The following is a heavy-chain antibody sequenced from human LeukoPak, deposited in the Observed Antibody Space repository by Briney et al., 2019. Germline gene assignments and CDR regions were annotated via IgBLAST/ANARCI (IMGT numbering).Heavy chain of an antibody. CDR1: GFIFSKYA. Sequence: GRSLRLSCAASGFIFSKYAMHWVRQTPGKGLEWVAAIWNDGSDENYADSVKGRFTISSDNSKNTLYLQMNSLRAEDTAVYYRAAGIASLRYWGQGTLVTVSS. J-gene: IGHJ4*02. CDR3: AAGIASLRY. CDR2: IWNDGSDE. D-gene: IGHD6-13*01. V-gene: IGHV3-33*01.